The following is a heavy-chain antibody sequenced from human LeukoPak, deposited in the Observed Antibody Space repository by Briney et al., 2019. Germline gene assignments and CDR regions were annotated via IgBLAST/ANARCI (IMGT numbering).Heavy chain of an antibody. J-gene: IGHJ6*02. CDR2: IYYSGST. Sequence: PSETLSLTCTVSGGSISSYYWGWIRQPPGKGLEWIGSIYYSGSTYYNPSLKSRVTISVDTSKNQFSLKLSSVTAADTAVYYCARLNYYYGMDVWGQGTTVTVSS. CDR3: ARLNYYYGMDV. CDR1: GGSISSYY. V-gene: IGHV4-39*01.